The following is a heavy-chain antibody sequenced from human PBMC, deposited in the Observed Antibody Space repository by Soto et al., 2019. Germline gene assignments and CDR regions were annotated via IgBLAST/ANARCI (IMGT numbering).Heavy chain of an antibody. CDR1: GDSVTTGDYY. V-gene: IGHV4-61*08. D-gene: IGHD6-13*01. CDR2: IYYTGGT. Sequence: SETLSLTCHISGDSVTTGDYYWTWIRQPPGKGLEWIGHIYYTGGTKYKPSLKSRVTISVDTSKNQFSLKLSSVTAADTAVYYCARDRVAAAGYYYYGMDVWGQGTTVTVSS. CDR3: ARDRVAAAGYYYYGMDV. J-gene: IGHJ6*02.